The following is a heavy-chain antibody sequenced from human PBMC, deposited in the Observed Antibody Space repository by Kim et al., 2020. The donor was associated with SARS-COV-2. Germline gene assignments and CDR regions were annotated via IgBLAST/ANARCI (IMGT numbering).Heavy chain of an antibody. CDR2: INHSGST. Sequence: SETLSLTCAVYGGSFSGYYWSWIRQPPGKGLEWIGEINHSGSTNYNPSLKSRVTISVDTSKNQFSLKLSSVTAADTAVYYCARDRAYCGGDCYFGGTLFDYWGQGTLVTVSS. D-gene: IGHD2-21*02. CDR1: GGSFSGYY. J-gene: IGHJ4*02. V-gene: IGHV4-34*01. CDR3: ARDRAYCGGDCYFGGTLFDY.